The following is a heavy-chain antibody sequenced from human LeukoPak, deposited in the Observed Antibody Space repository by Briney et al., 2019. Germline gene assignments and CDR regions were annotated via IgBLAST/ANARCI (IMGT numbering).Heavy chain of an antibody. V-gene: IGHV4-59*08. J-gene: IGHJ6*03. CDR3: ARHSHDLLYYYYYMDV. Sequence: PSETLSLTCTVSGGSISSYYWSWIRQPPGKGLEWIGYIYYSGSTNYNPSHKSRVTISVDTSKNQFSLKLSSVTAADTAVYYCARHSHDLLYYYYYMDVWGKGTTVTVSS. D-gene: IGHD3-3*01. CDR1: GGSISSYY. CDR2: IYYSGST.